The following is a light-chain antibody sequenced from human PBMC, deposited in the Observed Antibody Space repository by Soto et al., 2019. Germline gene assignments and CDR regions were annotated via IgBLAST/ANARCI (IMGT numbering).Light chain of an antibody. Sequence: DIQMTQSPFSVSASVGDRVTIXXRASQGSRSWVDGDQQKPGTAPELXRDSASSLQRLGPSRFSGRGSVTDFTLTSSSLQPADFATYYCPHATRVPCTFGPGTRLEIK. J-gene: IGKJ5*01. V-gene: IGKV1D-12*01. CDR3: PHATRVPCT. CDR1: QGSRSW. CDR2: SAS.